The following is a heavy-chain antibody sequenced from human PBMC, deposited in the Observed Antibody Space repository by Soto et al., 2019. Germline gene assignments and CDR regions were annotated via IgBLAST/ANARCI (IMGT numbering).Heavy chain of an antibody. CDR1: GFTFSSYG. CDR3: AKDHLETTVTTPSY. CDR2: ISYDGNNK. J-gene: IGHJ4*02. V-gene: IGHV3-30*18. Sequence: QVQLVESGGGVVQPGRSLRLSCAASGFTFSSYGMHWVRQAPGKGLEWVAVISYDGNNKYYADSVKGRFTISRDNLKNTLYLQMDSLSAADTAMYYCAKDHLETTVTTPSYWGQGPLVTVSS. D-gene: IGHD4-17*01.